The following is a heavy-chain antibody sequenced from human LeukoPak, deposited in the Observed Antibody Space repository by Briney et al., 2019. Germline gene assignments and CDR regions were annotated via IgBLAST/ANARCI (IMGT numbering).Heavy chain of an antibody. CDR1: GFTVSSIH. D-gene: IGHD3-22*01. CDR2: TYTGGNS. Sequence: GRSLRLSCAASGFTVSSIHMVWVRQAPGKGLEWVSVTYTGGNSYYADSVKGRFIISRDISKNTLYLQMNSLRAEDSALYYCARGGRGSAAVVAPRSFDIWGQGTMVTVSS. V-gene: IGHV3-53*01. CDR3: ARGGRGSAAVVAPRSFDI. J-gene: IGHJ3*02.